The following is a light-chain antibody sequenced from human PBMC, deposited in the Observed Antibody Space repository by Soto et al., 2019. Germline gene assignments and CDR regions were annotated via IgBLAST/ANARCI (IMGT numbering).Light chain of an antibody. Sequence: QAVLTQPPSASGTPGQRVTISCSGSSSNIGSNTVNWYQQLPGTAPKLLIYGSNQRPSGVPDRYSGSKSGTSASLAISGLQSEGEADYYCAAWDDSLNNVVFGGGTKLTVL. CDR2: GSN. V-gene: IGLV1-44*01. CDR1: SSNIGSNT. J-gene: IGLJ2*01. CDR3: AAWDDSLNNVV.